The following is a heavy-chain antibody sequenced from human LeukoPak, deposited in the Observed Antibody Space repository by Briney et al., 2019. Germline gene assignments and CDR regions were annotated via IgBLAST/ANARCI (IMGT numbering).Heavy chain of an antibody. J-gene: IGHJ4*02. Sequence: AGGSLRLSCVTSGFTFNTYAMTWVRQAPGKGLERVSVISASGDATNYADSVKGRFTVSRDNSKNTLFLQMNRLRADDTAVYYCTKDYKAEDWGQGTLVTVSS. CDR3: TKDYKAED. V-gene: IGHV3-23*01. D-gene: IGHD1-1*01. CDR1: GFTFNTYA. CDR2: ISASGDAT.